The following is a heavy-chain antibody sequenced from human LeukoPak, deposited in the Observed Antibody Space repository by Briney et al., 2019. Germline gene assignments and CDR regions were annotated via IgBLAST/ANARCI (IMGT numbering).Heavy chain of an antibody. J-gene: IGHJ6*02. CDR3: ARTWLGYYGMDV. Sequence: SQTLSLTCTVSGGSISSGSYYWSWIRQPAGKGLEWIGRIYTSGSTNYNPSLKSRVTISVDTSKNQFSLKLSSVTAADTAVYYCARTWLGYYGMDVWGQGTTVTVS. CDR2: IYTSGST. D-gene: IGHD3-10*01. V-gene: IGHV4-61*02. CDR1: GGSISSGSYY.